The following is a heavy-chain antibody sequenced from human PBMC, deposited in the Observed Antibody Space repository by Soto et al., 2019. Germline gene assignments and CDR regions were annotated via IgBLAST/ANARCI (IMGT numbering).Heavy chain of an antibody. D-gene: IGHD5-18*01. CDR1: GFTFSSYG. CDR2: IWYDGSNK. J-gene: IGHJ3*02. Sequence: PGGSLRLSCAASGFTFSSYGMHWVRQDPGKGLEWGGVIWYDGSNKDYADSVKGRFTISRDNSKNTLYLQMNSLRAEDTAVYYCAREVDTAMAPNAFEIWGQGTMVTVSS. V-gene: IGHV3-33*01. CDR3: AREVDTAMAPNAFEI.